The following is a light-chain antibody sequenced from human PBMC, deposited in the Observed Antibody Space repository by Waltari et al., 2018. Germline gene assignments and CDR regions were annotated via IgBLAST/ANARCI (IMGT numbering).Light chain of an antibody. CDR3: QQYGSSPPSIT. V-gene: IGKV3-20*01. Sequence: DIVLTQSPGTLSLSPGERATLSCRASQSVSSSYLAWYQQKPGRAPRLLIYGASSRTTGIPDRCSVSGSGTDFTLTISSLEPEDGAVDYCQQYGSSPPSITFGQGTRLEIK. J-gene: IGKJ5*01. CDR2: GAS. CDR1: QSVSSSY.